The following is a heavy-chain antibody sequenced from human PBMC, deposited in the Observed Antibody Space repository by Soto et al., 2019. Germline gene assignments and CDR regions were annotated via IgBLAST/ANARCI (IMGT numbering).Heavy chain of an antibody. CDR3: AKDFQFHYYDSSGYYGVRGLNYYYGMYV. D-gene: IGHD3-22*01. J-gene: IGHJ6*02. Sequence: GGSLRLSCAASGFTFSSYGMHWVRQAPGKGLEWVAVISYDGSNKYYADSVKGRFTISRDNSKNTLYLQMNSLRAEDTAVYYCAKDFQFHYYDSSGYYGVRGLNYYYGMYVWGQGTTVTVSS. CDR2: ISYDGSNK. CDR1: GFTFSSYG. V-gene: IGHV3-30*18.